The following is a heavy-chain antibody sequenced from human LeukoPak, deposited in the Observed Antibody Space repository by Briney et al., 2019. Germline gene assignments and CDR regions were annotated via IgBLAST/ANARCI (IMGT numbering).Heavy chain of an antibody. CDR1: GGSISSSSYY. CDR2: IYYSGST. CDR3: ASVRRGFGESSKYYSYYYMDV. D-gene: IGHD3-10*01. Sequence: SETLSLTCTVSGGSISSSSYYWGWIRQPPGKGLEWIGSIYYSGSTYYNPSLKSRVTISVDTSKNQFSLKLSSVTAADTAVYYCASVRRGFGESSKYYSYYYMDVWGNGTTVTISS. V-gene: IGHV4-39*01. J-gene: IGHJ6*03.